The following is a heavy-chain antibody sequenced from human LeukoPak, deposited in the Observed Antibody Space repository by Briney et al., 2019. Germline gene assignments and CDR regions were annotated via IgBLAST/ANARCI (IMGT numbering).Heavy chain of an antibody. CDR2: IYYSGST. Sequence: KASETLSLTCTVSGGSISSYYWSWIRQPPGKGLEWIGYIYYSGSTNYNPSLKSRVTISVDTSKNQFFLKLRSVTAADTAVYYCARDSRASDIWGQGTVVTVSS. CDR3: ARDSRASDI. V-gene: IGHV4-59*12. J-gene: IGHJ3*02. CDR1: GGSISSYY.